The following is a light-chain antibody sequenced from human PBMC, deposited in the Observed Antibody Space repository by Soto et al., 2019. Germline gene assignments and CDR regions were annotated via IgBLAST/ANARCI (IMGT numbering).Light chain of an antibody. CDR3: CSYTSSTSAV. J-gene: IGLJ2*01. CDR2: EVS. CDR1: SSDVGRYNY. V-gene: IGLV2-14*01. Sequence: QSALTQPASVSGSPGQSITISCTGTSSDVGRYNYVSWFQQYPGKAPKLMIFEVSTRPSGVSNRFSGSKSGNTASLTISGLQIEDEADYYCCSYTSSTSAVFGGGTKLTVL.